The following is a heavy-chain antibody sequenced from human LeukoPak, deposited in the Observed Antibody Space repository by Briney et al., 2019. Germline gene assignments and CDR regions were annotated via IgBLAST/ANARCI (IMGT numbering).Heavy chain of an antibody. Sequence: ASVKVSCKASGGTFISYAISWVRQAPGQGLEWMGGIIPIFGTANYAQKFQGRVTITTDESTSTAYMEPSSLRSEDTAVYYCASPAHYYDSSGYFSYWGQGTLVTVPS. CDR3: ASPAHYYDSSGYFSY. V-gene: IGHV1-69*05. D-gene: IGHD3-22*01. CDR1: GGTFISYA. J-gene: IGHJ4*02. CDR2: IIPIFGTA.